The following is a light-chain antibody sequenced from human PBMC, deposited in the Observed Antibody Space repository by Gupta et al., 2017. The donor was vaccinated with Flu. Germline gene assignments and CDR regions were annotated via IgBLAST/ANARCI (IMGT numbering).Light chain of an antibody. CDR2: DAS. Sequence: DIELTQSPSSLSAPVGDRVTITCQASEDIYNYLNWYHQKLGKPPKLLIYDASKLETGVPSRFSRRGSGTQGTVTISSLKPEDMAKYYWQQDKKLLSFGEGTKVEIK. V-gene: IGKV1-33*01. CDR3: QQDKKLLS. CDR1: EDIYNY. J-gene: IGKJ2*03.